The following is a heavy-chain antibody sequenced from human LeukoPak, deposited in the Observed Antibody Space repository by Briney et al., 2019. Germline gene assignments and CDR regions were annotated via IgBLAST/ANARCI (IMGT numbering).Heavy chain of an antibody. CDR3: ARDWGDAYYYDSSGYYYDY. Sequence: GGSLRLSCAASGFTFSSYSMNWVRQAPGKGLEWVSSISSSSSYIYYADSVKGRFTTSRDNAKNSLYLQMNSLRAEDTAVYYCARDWGDAYYYDSSGYYYDYWGQGTLVTVSS. D-gene: IGHD3-22*01. CDR2: ISSSSSYI. J-gene: IGHJ4*02. CDR1: GFTFSSYS. V-gene: IGHV3-21*01.